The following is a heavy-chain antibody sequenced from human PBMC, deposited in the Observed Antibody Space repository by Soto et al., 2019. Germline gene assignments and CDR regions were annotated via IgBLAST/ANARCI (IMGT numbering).Heavy chain of an antibody. D-gene: IGHD1-26*01. CDR3: ASGTRGPEGY. V-gene: IGHV4-31*03. Sequence: VQLQESGPGLVKPSQTLSLTCTVSGDSISSNGYYWSWIRQHPEKGLEWIGYINYSGNTYYSSSLKSRVTISGGTSKYQLCINLSSVTAADTAVYYCASGTRGPEGYWGQGTLVTVSS. CDR1: GDSISSNGYY. CDR2: INYSGNT. J-gene: IGHJ4*02.